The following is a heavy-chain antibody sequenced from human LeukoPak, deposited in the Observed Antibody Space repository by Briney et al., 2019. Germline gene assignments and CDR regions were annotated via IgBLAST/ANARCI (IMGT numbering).Heavy chain of an antibody. V-gene: IGHV4-59*01. CDR2: IYYSGDT. J-gene: IGHJ6*02. CDR1: GDSISPYY. Sequence: PSETLSLTCTVSGDSISPYYWSWIRQPPGKGLEWIGYIYYSGDTNYNPSLKSRVTMSVDTSKNQFSLKLSSVTAADTAVYYCARDPRLGWELRYYGMDVWGQGTTVTVSS. CDR3: ARDPRLGWELRYYGMDV. D-gene: IGHD1-26*01.